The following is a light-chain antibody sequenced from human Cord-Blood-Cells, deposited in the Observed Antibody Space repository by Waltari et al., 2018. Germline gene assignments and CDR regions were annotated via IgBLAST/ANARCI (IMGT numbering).Light chain of an antibody. CDR2: DVS. CDR3: CSYAGSKV. J-gene: IGLJ3*02. V-gene: IGLV2-11*01. Sequence: QSALTQPLSGSGSPGQSVTISCTGTSSDGGGYYYVSLYQQHPGKAPKLMIYDVSKRPSGVPDRCSGSKSGNTASLTISGLQAEDEADYYCCSYAGSKVFGGGTKLTVL. CDR1: SSDGGGYYY.